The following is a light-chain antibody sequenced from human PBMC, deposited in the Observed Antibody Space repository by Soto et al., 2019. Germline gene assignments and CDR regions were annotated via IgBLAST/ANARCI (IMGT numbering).Light chain of an antibody. CDR3: QQYNYWPPLT. CDR1: QSVNSK. Sequence: ETVLTQSPGTLSLSPGERATLSCRASQSVNSKLAWYQQKPGQAPRLLIYGASTRATGIPARFSASGSGTEFTLTISSLQSEDFAVYYCQQYNYWPPLTFGGGTKVDIK. CDR2: GAS. V-gene: IGKV3-15*01. J-gene: IGKJ4*01.